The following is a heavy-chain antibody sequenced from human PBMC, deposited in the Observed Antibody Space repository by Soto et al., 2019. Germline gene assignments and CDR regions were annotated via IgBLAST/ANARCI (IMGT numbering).Heavy chain of an antibody. V-gene: IGHV4-30-4*01. CDR1: GASITSDDYF. Sequence: LSLTCTVSGASITSDDYFWSWIRESPESGLEWIGVIVYSGNTFNNPSLNGRASVAIDTSNNQFSLNLTSVTAADTAVYYCLRAGTNISPHGYITAAGRFDHWGQGALV. CDR3: LRAGTNISPHGYITAAGRFDH. D-gene: IGHD6-25*01. CDR2: IVYSGNT. J-gene: IGHJ4*02.